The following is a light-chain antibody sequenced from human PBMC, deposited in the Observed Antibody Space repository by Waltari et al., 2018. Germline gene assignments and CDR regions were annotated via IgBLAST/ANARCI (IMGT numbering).Light chain of an antibody. J-gene: IGKJ2*01. CDR1: QTVRSY. CDR3: QQRSNWSYT. Sequence: EIVLTQSPATLSLSPGERATLSCRASQTVRSYVAWYQQRPGQTPRLLIFDASSRATGISAKFSGSGSGTDFTLTVSNLEPEDFAVYYCQQRSNWSYTFGQGTRVEIK. V-gene: IGKV3-11*01. CDR2: DAS.